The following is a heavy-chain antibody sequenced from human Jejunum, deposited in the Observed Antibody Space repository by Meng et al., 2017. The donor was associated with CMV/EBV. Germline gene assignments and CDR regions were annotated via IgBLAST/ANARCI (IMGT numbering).Heavy chain of an antibody. Sequence: YTVTDDYLRGVRRAPGQGLELMGWINPKIGGAHYLQKFQCRVTMTRDTSLSTAYMEMTSLTSDDTAVYYCAKVMATTRPGSPLDSWGQGTLVTVSS. CDR1: YTVTDDY. V-gene: IGHV1-2*02. CDR3: AKVMATTRPGSPLDS. CDR2: INPKIGGA. J-gene: IGHJ4*02. D-gene: IGHD6-6*01.